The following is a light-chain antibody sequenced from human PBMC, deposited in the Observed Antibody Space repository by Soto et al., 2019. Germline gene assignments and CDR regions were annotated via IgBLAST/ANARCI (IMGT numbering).Light chain of an antibody. J-gene: IGKJ2*01. V-gene: IGKV3-15*01. CDR2: GAS. Sequence: EIVMTQSPATLSVSPGERATLSCRSSQSVNSNLAWYQQKPGHSPRLLIYGASTRVTGIPAMFSGSGSGTEFTLTISTLQSEDFAIYYCQQHNSWPPVFGQRTKLEIE. CDR1: QSVNSN. CDR3: QQHNSWPPV.